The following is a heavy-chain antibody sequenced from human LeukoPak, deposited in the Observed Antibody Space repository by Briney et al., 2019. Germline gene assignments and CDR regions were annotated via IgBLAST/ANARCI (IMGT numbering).Heavy chain of an antibody. Sequence: SETLSLTCTVSGGSISSSSYYWSWIRQPPGKGLEWIGYIYYSGSTYYNPSLKSRVTISVDTSKNQFSLKLSSVTAADTAVYYCATTFIAAATRGFDYWGQGTLVTVSS. CDR1: GGSISSSSYY. D-gene: IGHD6-13*01. V-gene: IGHV4-30-4*01. J-gene: IGHJ4*02. CDR3: ATTFIAAATRGFDY. CDR2: IYYSGST.